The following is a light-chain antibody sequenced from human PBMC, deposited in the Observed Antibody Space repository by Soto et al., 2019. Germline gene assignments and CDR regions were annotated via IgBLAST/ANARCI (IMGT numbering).Light chain of an antibody. V-gene: IGKV3-20*01. CDR2: GAS. CDR3: HQYGTSIT. Sequence: EIVLTQSPGTLSLSPGERATLSCRASESISSSYLAWYQQKPGQAPRLLIYGASNRATGIPGRFSGSGSGTDFTLTISRLEPEDFAVYYCHQYGTSITFGPGTKVDI. CDR1: ESISSSY. J-gene: IGKJ3*01.